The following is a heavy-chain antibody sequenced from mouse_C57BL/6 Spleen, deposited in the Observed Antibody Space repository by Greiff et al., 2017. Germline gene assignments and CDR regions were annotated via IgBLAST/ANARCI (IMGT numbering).Heavy chain of an antibody. D-gene: IGHD2-2*01. Sequence: EVKLMESGPGLVKPSQSLSLTCSVSGYSITSGYYWNWIRQFPGNKREWMGYISYDGSNNYNPSLKNRISITLDKSKYQCFLKLNSVTTEDTATYYCARGYGYDVRWYFDVWGTGTTVTVSS. V-gene: IGHV3-6*01. CDR1: GYSITSGYY. CDR2: ISYDGSN. J-gene: IGHJ1*03. CDR3: ARGYGYDVRWYFDV.